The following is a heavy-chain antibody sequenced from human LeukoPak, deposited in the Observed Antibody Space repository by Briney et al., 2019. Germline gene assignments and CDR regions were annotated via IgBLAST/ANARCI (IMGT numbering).Heavy chain of an antibody. J-gene: IGHJ5*02. V-gene: IGHV1-18*01. Sequence: ASVKVSCKASGYTFTSYGISWVRQAPGQGLEWMGWISAYNGNTNYAQKLQGRVTMTTDTSTRTDYMELRSLRSDDTAVYYCARGTLPRGIAAAGGLINWFDPWGQGTLVTVSS. CDR2: ISAYNGNT. D-gene: IGHD6-13*01. CDR1: GYTFTSYG. CDR3: ARGTLPRGIAAAGGLINWFDP.